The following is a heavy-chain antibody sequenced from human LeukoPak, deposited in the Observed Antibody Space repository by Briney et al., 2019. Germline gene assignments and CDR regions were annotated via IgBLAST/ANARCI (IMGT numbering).Heavy chain of an antibody. CDR2: ISINNEST. D-gene: IGHD3-9*01. CDR3: ARVDILTGYYFFDY. V-gene: IGHV1-18*01. Sequence: ASVKVSCKASGYTFTSYDISWVRQAPGQGLEWMGWISINNESTYYVQKFQGRVTMTTDTSTSTAYMELRSLRSDDTAVYYCARVDILTGYYFFDYWGQGTLVTVSS. CDR1: GYTFTSYD. J-gene: IGHJ4*02.